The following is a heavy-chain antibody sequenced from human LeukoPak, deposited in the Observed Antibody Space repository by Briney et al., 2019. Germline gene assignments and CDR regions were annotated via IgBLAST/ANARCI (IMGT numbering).Heavy chain of an antibody. CDR1: GFTFTSSA. J-gene: IGHJ2*01. CDR3: ARARGYSYGSDYWYFDL. Sequence: ASVKVSCKASGFTFTSSAMQWVRQACGQRLEWIGWIVVGSGNTNYAQKFQERVTITRDMSTSTAYMELRSLRSDDTAVYYCARARGYSYGSDYWYFDLWGRGTLVTVSS. D-gene: IGHD5-18*01. CDR2: IVVGSGNT. V-gene: IGHV1-58*02.